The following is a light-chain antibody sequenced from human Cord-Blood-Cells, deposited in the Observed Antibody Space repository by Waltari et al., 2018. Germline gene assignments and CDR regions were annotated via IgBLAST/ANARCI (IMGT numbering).Light chain of an antibody. V-gene: IGLV1-40*01. CDR1: SSNIGAGYD. Sequence: QSVLTQPPSVPGAPGQRVTISCTGSSSNIGAGYDVHWYQQLPGTAPKLLIYGNSNRPSELPDQFSGSKSGTSASLAITGLQAEDEADYYCQSYDSSLSGWVFGGGTKLTVL. CDR2: GNS. CDR3: QSYDSSLSGWV. J-gene: IGLJ3*02.